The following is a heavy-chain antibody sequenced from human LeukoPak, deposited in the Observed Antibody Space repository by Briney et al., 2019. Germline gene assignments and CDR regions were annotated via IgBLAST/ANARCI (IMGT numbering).Heavy chain of an antibody. CDR1: GGSISSYY. J-gene: IGHJ6*02. CDR3: ARYGSGSYSFTYYYYYGMDV. Sequence: PSETLSLTCTVSGGSISSYYWSWIRQPPGKGLEWIGYIYYSGSTNYNPSLKSRVTIPVDTSKNQFSLKLSSVTAADTAVYYCARYGSGSYSFTYYYYYGMDVWGQGTTVTVSS. CDR2: IYYSGST. V-gene: IGHV4-59*01. D-gene: IGHD3-10*01.